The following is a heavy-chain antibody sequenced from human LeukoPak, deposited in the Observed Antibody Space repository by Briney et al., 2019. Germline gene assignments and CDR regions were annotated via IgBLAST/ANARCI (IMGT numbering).Heavy chain of an antibody. V-gene: IGHV3-33*01. Sequence: QTGGSLRLSCAASGFTFSSYGMHWVRQAPGKGLEWVAVIWYDGSNKYYADSVKGRFTISRDNSKNTLYLQMNSLRAEDTAVYYCARGCSSTSCYVLEPPGFDYWGQGTLVTVSS. CDR3: ARGCSSTSCYVLEPPGFDY. CDR1: GFTFSSYG. J-gene: IGHJ4*02. CDR2: IWYDGSNK. D-gene: IGHD2-2*01.